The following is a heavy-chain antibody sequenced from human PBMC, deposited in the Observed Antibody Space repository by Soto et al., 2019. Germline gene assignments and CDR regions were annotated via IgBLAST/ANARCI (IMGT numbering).Heavy chain of an antibody. CDR1: GVSIGSSSYY. J-gene: IGHJ5*02. D-gene: IGHD2-15*01. Sequence: PSAPLSLTGTFSGVSIGSSSYYWGWILQPPGEVLEWSWSIYYSGSTYDNPSLNSLVTMSVDTSKNQFSLKLSSVTAADTAVYYCAGVGGKYWFDPWGQGTLVTVSS. CDR2: IYYSGST. CDR3: AGVGGKYWFDP. V-gene: IGHV4-39*01.